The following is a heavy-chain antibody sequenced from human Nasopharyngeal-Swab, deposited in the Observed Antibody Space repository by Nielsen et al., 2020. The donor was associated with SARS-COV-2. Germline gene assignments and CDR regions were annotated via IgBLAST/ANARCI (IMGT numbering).Heavy chain of an antibody. CDR2: ISASGGST. CDR1: GFTFNIYA. V-gene: IGHV3-23*01. D-gene: IGHD3-3*01. CDR3: ANRIVLRFLEWPGFDY. J-gene: IGHJ4*02. Sequence: GESLKISCIASGFTFNIYAMAWFRRTPGRGLQWVSGISASGGSTYYTDSVKGRFTISRDNSKNTLYLQMNSLRAEDTAVYYCANRIVLRFLEWPGFDYWGQGTLVTVSS.